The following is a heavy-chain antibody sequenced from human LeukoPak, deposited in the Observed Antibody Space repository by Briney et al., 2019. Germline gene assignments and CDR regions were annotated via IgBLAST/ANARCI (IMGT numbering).Heavy chain of an antibody. CDR1: GFTFSRYW. J-gene: IGHJ4*02. D-gene: IGHD6-19*01. V-gene: IGHV3-20*04. CDR2: INWNGGST. Sequence: GGSLRLSCAASGFTFSRYWMSWLRQAPGKGLEWVSGINWNGGSTGYADSVKGRFTISRDNAKNSLYLQMNSLRAEDTALYYCARDGSGQWYYFDYWGREPWSPSPQ. CDR3: ARDGSGQWYYFDY.